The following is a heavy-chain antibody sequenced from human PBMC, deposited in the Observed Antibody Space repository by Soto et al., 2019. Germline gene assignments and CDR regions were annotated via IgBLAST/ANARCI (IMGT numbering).Heavy chain of an antibody. CDR1: GYTFTSYG. D-gene: IGHD3-22*01. J-gene: IGHJ6*02. CDR3: AREYYYDSSGWYYYYYGMDV. V-gene: IGHV1-18*04. Sequence: QVQLVQSGAEVKKPGASVKVSCKASGYTFTSYGISWVRQAPGQGLEWMGWISAYNANTNYAQKLQGRVTMTTDTSTSTAYMELRSLRSDDTAVYYCAREYYYDSSGWYYYYYGMDVWGQGTTVTVSS. CDR2: ISAYNANT.